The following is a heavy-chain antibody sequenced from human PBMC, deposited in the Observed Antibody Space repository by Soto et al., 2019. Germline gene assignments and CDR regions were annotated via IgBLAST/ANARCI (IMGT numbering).Heavy chain of an antibody. J-gene: IGHJ6*02. D-gene: IGHD3-16*01. CDR3: ARTHYDYVWGSYAYGLDV. CDR2: ISGSSRYI. V-gene: IGHV3-21*01. Sequence: EVQLVESGGGLVKPGGSLRLSCAASGFNLSSYTMNWVRQAPGKGLEWVSSISGSSRYIYYADSVKGRFAISRDNAKNSLYLEVGSLRAEDTAVYSCARTHYDYVWGSYAYGLDVWGQGTTVTVSS. CDR1: GFNLSSYT.